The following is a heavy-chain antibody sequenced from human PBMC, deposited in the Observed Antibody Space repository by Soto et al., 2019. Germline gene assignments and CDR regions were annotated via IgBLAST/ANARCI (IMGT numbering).Heavy chain of an antibody. Sequence: QVQLVQSWAEVKKPGASVKVSCKASGYTFTSYDINWVRQATGQGLEWMGWMNPNSGNTGYAQKFQGRVTMTRTTSIRTAYLELSSLRSEHPAVYYCARERSGSSDYWGQGTLVTVSS. CDR2: MNPNSGNT. CDR3: ARERSGSSDY. D-gene: IGHD1-26*01. V-gene: IGHV1-8*01. CDR1: GYTFTSYD. J-gene: IGHJ4*02.